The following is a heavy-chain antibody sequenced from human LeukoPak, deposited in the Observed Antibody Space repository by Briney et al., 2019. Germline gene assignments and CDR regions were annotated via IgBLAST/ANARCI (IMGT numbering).Heavy chain of an antibody. CDR3: ARENCYDSSGYSEGMDV. CDR1: GGSISNSY. J-gene: IGHJ6*02. D-gene: IGHD3-22*01. CDR2: MYVSGTT. Sequence: SETLSLTCTVSGGSISNSYWSWIRQPAGKGLEWIGRMYVSGTTNYNPSLRSRVTLSIDTSTNQFSLGLMSVTAADTAVYYCARENCYDSSGYSEGMDVWGQGTTVTVSS. V-gene: IGHV4-4*07.